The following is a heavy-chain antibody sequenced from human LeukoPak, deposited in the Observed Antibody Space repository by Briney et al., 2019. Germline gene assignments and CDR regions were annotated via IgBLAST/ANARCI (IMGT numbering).Heavy chain of an antibody. CDR1: GGSISSNY. D-gene: IGHD3-22*01. V-gene: IGHV4-59*08. CDR2: ISYSGST. J-gene: IGHJ4*02. CDR3: ATHPGGNYYDSSGYIL. Sequence: SETLSLTCTVSGGSISSNYWSWIRQPPGKGLEWIGDISYSGSTNYNPSLKSRITISVDTSKNHFSLKLSSVTAADTAVYYCATHPGGNYYDSSGYILWGQGTLVTVSS.